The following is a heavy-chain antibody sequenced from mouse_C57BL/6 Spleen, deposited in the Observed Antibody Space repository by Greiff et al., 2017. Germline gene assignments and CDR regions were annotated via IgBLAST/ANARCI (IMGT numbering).Heavy chain of an antibody. J-gene: IGHJ3*01. CDR2: IDPETGGT. Sequence: VQLQQSGAELVRPGASVTLSCKASGYTFTDYEMHWVKQTPVHGLEWIGAIDPETGGTAYNQKFKGKAILTADKSSSTAYMELRSLTSEDSAVYYCTRGGFCYYGSSYFYWGQGTLVTVSA. D-gene: IGHD1-1*01. CDR3: TRGGFCYYGSSYFY. V-gene: IGHV1-15*01. CDR1: GYTFTDYE.